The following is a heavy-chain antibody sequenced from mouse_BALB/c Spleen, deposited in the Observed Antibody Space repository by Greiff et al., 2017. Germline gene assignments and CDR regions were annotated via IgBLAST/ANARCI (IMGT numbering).Heavy chain of an antibody. Sequence: VHVKQSGAELVKPGASVKLSCTASGFNIKDTYMHWVKQRPEQGLEWIGRIDPANGNTKYDPKFQGKATITADTSSNTAYLQLSSLTSEDTAVYYCANDYDASWFAYWGQGTLVTVSA. CDR2: IDPANGNT. J-gene: IGHJ3*01. D-gene: IGHD2-4*01. V-gene: IGHV14-3*02. CDR3: ANDYDASWFAY. CDR1: GFNIKDTY.